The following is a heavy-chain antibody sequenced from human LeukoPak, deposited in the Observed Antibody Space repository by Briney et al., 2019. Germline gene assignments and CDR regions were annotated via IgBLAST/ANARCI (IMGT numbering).Heavy chain of an antibody. D-gene: IGHD1-26*01. Sequence: GGSLRLSCAASGFTLSDYWMSWVRQAPGKGLEWVANIKQDGSEKYSVDSVKGRFTISRDNAKNSLYLQMNSLRAEDTAVYYCAKDLGRSPTQFDCWGQGTLVTVSS. CDR3: AKDLGRSPTQFDC. V-gene: IGHV3-7*03. CDR1: GFTLSDYW. J-gene: IGHJ4*02. CDR2: IKQDGSEK.